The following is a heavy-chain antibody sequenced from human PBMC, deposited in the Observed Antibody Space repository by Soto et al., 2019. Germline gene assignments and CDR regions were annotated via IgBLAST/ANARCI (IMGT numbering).Heavy chain of an antibody. Sequence: QITLKESGPTLVKPTQTLTLTCTFSGFSLSTSGVGVGWIRQPPGKALEWLALIYWDDDKRYSPSLKSRLTITKXXSXNXGVLTMTNMDPVDTATYYCAHRSLDIVATRSYGMDVWGQGTTVTVSS. D-gene: IGHD5-12*01. V-gene: IGHV2-5*02. CDR2: IYWDDDK. J-gene: IGHJ6*02. CDR1: GFSLSTSGVG. CDR3: AHRSLDIVATRSYGMDV.